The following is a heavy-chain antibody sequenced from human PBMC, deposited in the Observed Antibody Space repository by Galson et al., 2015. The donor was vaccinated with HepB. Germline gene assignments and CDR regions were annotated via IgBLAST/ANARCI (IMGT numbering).Heavy chain of an antibody. CDR3: ARAGAADCFLDY. CDR2: ISGYSGNT. Sequence: SVKVSCKASGFTFSNYAIGWVRQAPGQGLEWMGWISGYSGNTNYVQNFQVRVTFTTDTSTTTTYMELRSLRIDDTAVYFCARAGAADCFLDYWGQGTLVTVSS. V-gene: IGHV1-18*01. CDR1: GFTFSNYA. J-gene: IGHJ4*02. D-gene: IGHD6-13*01.